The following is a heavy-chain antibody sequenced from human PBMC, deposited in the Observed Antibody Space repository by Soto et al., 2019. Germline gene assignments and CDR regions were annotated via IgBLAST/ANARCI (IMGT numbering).Heavy chain of an antibody. D-gene: IGHD3-16*01. J-gene: IGHJ4*02. CDR3: ARDRNRLGYFDY. V-gene: IGHV4-61*01. CDR2: IYYNGGT. Sequence: SETLSLTCTVSGGSVSSGSYYWSWIRQPPGKGLEWIGYIYYNGGTNYNPSLKSRVTISVDTSKNQFSLKLSSVTAADTAVYYCARDRNRLGYFDYWGQGALVTVSS. CDR1: GGSVSSGSYY.